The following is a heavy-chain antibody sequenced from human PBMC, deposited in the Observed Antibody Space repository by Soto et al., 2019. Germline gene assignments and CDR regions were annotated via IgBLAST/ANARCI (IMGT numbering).Heavy chain of an antibody. CDR1: GYTLTELS. Sequence: ASVKVSCKVSGYTLTELSMHWVRQAPGKGLEWMGVFDPEDGETIYEQKFQGRVNMTEDTSKDTDYMELSSLRSEDKAVYYCATGQPYYDSSGYYPDXWGQGTLVTVSX. V-gene: IGHV1-24*01. CDR3: ATGQPYYDSSGYYPDX. J-gene: IGHJ4*02. D-gene: IGHD3-22*01. CDR2: FDPEDGET.